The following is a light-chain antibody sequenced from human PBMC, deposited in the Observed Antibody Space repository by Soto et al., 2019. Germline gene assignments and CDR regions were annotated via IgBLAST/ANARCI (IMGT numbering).Light chain of an antibody. Sequence: QSVLAQPASVSGSLGQSITISCIGTSSDVGAYNYVSWYQQYPGKAPKLMIYHVTDRPSGVSNRFSGSKSGNTASLTISGLQAEDEADYYCCSYTTSNTFVFGTGTKVTVL. CDR3: CSYTTSNTFV. V-gene: IGLV2-14*01. CDR2: HVT. CDR1: SSDVGAYNY. J-gene: IGLJ1*01.